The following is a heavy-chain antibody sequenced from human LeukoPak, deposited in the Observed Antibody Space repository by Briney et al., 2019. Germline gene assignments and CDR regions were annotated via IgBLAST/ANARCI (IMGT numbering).Heavy chain of an antibody. D-gene: IGHD3-9*01. V-gene: IGHV3-21*01. CDR3: AREDILTGYTYAL. J-gene: IGHJ4*02. CDR2: ISSSGRYI. CDR1: GFTFRSYS. Sequence: PGGSLRLSCAASGFTFRSYSMNWVRQAPGKGLEWVSSISSSGRYIYYADSGKGRFTISRDNAKNSLYLQMNSLRAEDTAVYYCAREDILTGYTYALWGQGTLVTVSS.